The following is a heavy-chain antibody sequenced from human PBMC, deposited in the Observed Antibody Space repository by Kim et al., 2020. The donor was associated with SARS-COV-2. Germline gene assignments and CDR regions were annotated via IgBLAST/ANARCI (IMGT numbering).Heavy chain of an antibody. D-gene: IGHD4-17*01. Sequence: KLQGRVTMTTDTSTGTAYMELRSLRSDDTAVYYCARGGKMTTVTKGYFDYWGQGTLVTVSS. J-gene: IGHJ4*02. CDR3: ARGGKMTTVTKGYFDY. V-gene: IGHV1-18*01.